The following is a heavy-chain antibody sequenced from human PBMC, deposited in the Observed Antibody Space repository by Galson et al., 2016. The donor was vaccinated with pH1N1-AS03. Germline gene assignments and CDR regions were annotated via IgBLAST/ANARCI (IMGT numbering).Heavy chain of an antibody. CDR1: GDSIRSDTYA. Sequence: TLSLTCAVSGDSIRSDTYAWSWIRQPAEKGLEWVGRVYPGLSSNYNPSLKGRVTISVDTSKNQFSLKLRSVTAADTAVYYCAREGYGARSTTGCYASGLGRRSYMDVWGKGTTVTVSS. CDR3: AREGYGARSTTGCYASGLGRRSYMDV. D-gene: IGHD2-2*01. V-gene: IGHV4-61*02. J-gene: IGHJ6*04. CDR2: VYPGLSS.